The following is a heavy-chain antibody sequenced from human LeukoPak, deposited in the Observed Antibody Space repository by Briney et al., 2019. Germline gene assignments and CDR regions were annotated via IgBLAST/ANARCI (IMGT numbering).Heavy chain of an antibody. Sequence: GGSLRLSCAASGFTFSSYWMSWDRQAPGNGLEWVANIKQDGSEKYYVDSVKGRFTISRDNAKNSLYLQMNSLRAEDTAVYYCARDDCSSISCYHNWFDPWGQGTLVTVSS. CDR1: GFTFSSYW. CDR2: IKQDGSEK. J-gene: IGHJ5*02. V-gene: IGHV3-7*01. CDR3: ARDDCSSISCYHNWFDP. D-gene: IGHD2-2*01.